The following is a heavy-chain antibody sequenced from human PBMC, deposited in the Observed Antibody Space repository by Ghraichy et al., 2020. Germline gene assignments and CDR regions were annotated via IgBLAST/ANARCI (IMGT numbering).Heavy chain of an antibody. CDR1: GGSISSSSYY. D-gene: IGHD5-12*01. Sequence: SETLSLTCTVSGGSISSSSYYWGWIRQPPGKGLEWIGSIYYSGSTYYNPSLKSRVTISVDTSKNQFSLKLSSVTAADTAVYYCARQLAAKDIVAINYGLGFDYWGQGTLVTVSS. V-gene: IGHV4-39*01. J-gene: IGHJ4*02. CDR2: IYYSGST. CDR3: ARQLAAKDIVAINYGLGFDY.